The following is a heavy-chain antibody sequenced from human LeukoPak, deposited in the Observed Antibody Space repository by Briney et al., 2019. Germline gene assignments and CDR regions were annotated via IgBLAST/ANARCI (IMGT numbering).Heavy chain of an antibody. CDR2: INPNSGGT. J-gene: IGHJ4*02. CDR1: GDTFTSYY. Sequence: ASVKVSCKASGDTFTSYYMHWVRQAPGQGREGMGWINPNSGGTNYAQKFQGRVTMTRDTSISTAYMELSRLRSDDTAVYYCARVVRYGSGSISPGYWGQGTLATVSS. D-gene: IGHD3-10*01. V-gene: IGHV1-2*02. CDR3: ARVVRYGSGSISPGY.